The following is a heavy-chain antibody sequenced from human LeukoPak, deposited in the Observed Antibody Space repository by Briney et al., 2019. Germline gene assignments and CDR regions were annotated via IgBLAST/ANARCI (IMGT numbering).Heavy chain of an antibody. CDR1: GYTFTNYG. J-gene: IGHJ6*03. CDR3: ARVRSYYGSGIYFNGYYMDV. Sequence: ASVKVSCKASGYTFTNYGITWVRQAPGQGLEWVAWIRPDNGKRNYAQRVQDRVTMTTDTSTSTAYMELGSLRFDDTAVYYCARVRSYYGSGIYFNGYYMDVWGKGTTVTVSS. D-gene: IGHD3-10*01. V-gene: IGHV1-18*01. CDR2: IRPDNGKR.